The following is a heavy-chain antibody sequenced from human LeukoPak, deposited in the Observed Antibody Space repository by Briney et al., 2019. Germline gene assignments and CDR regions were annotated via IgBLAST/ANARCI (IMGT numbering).Heavy chain of an antibody. Sequence: ASVKVSCKASGYTFTSYYMHWVRQAPGQGLEWMGIINPSGGSTSYAQKFQGRVTMTRDMPTSTVYMELSSLRSEDTAVYYCARAREDSSSWLGSYYYYMDVWGKGTTVTVSS. CDR3: ARAREDSSSWLGSYYYYMDV. D-gene: IGHD6-13*01. CDR2: INPSGGST. CDR1: GYTFTSYY. V-gene: IGHV1-46*01. J-gene: IGHJ6*03.